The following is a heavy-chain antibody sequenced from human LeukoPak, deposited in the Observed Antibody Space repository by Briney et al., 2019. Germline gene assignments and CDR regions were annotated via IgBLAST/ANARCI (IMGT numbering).Heavy chain of an antibody. V-gene: IGHV3-7*01. CDR2: IKQDGSEK. Sequence: GGSLRLSCAASGFTFSSYWMSWVRQAPGKGLEWVASIKQDGSEKYYVDSVKGRFTISRDNAKNSLYLQMNSLRAEDTAVYYCARTYYDFWSGPGGSDYWGQGTLVTVSS. CDR1: GFTFSSYW. CDR3: ARTYYDFWSGPGGSDY. D-gene: IGHD3-3*01. J-gene: IGHJ4*02.